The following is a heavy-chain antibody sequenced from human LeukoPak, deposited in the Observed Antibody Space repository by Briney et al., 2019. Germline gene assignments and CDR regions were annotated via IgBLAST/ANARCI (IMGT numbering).Heavy chain of an antibody. D-gene: IGHD3-3*01. CDR3: TTDPPFLESFVYYFDY. J-gene: IGHJ4*02. Sequence: PGGSLRLSCAASGFTFSNAWMSWVRQAPGKGLEWVGRIKSKTDGGTTDYAAPVKGRFTISRDDSKNTLYLQMNSLKTEDTAVYYCTTDPPFLESFVYYFDYWGQGTLVTVSS. CDR1: GFTFSNAW. CDR2: IKSKTDGGTT. V-gene: IGHV3-15*01.